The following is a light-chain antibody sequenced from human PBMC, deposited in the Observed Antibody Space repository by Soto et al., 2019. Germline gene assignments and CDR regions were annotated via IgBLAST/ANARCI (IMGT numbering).Light chain of an antibody. Sequence: EIVLTQSPATLSLSPGGRATLSCRASQSVSSYLAWYQQKPGQPPRLLIYDASNRATGIPARFSGSGSGTDFTLTISSLEPEDSAVYYCQQRSIWPPLTFGGGTKVEIK. CDR1: QSVSSY. CDR2: DAS. CDR3: QQRSIWPPLT. J-gene: IGKJ4*01. V-gene: IGKV3-11*01.